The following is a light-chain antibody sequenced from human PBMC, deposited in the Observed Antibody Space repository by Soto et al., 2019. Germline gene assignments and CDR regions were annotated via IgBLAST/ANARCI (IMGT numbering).Light chain of an antibody. CDR1: TGTVTSGHY. CDR3: MLSYSGPSL. J-gene: IGLJ7*01. CDR2: DIN. Sequence: QAVVTQEPSLTVSQGGTVTLTCGSSTGTVTSGHYPYWFQVKPGQAPRTLLYDINNKHSWTPARFSGSLLGGKAALTLSGAQPDDEADYYCMLSYSGPSLFGGGTQLTVL. V-gene: IGLV7-46*01.